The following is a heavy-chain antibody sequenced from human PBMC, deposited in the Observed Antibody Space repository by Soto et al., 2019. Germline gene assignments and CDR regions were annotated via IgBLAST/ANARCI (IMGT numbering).Heavy chain of an antibody. CDR2: IYHLGGT. Sequence: ETLSLTCAVSGDSVRISNSWAWVRQSPGKGLEWIGEIYHLGGTNYNPSLKSRVTISVDMAKNQVSLKLSSVTAADTAVYYCATMKKPRGYYYGLNVWGQGTTVTVSS. J-gene: IGHJ6*02. CDR3: ATMKKPRGYYYGLNV. CDR1: GDSVRISNS. V-gene: IGHV4-4*02.